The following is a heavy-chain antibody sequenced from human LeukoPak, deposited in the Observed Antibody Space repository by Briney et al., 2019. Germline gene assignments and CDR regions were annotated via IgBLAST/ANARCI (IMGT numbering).Heavy chain of an antibody. D-gene: IGHD2/OR15-2a*01. J-gene: IGHJ3*02. CDR1: GFTFDDYA. V-gene: IGHV3-43*02. CDR3: AKEKGHDTPFFAFDI. Sequence: GGSLRLSCAASGFTFDDYAMHWVRQAPGKGLEWVSLISGDGVSTYYADSVKGRFTISRDNSKNSLYLQMNSLRTEDTALYYCAKEKGHDTPFFAFDIWGQGTMVTVSS. CDR2: ISGDGVST.